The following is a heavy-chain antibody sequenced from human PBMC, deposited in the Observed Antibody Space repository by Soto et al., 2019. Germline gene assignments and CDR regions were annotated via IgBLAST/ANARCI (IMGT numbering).Heavy chain of an antibody. V-gene: IGHV4-4*02. CDR2: MYHSGSP. CDR1: GGSISSTNW. CDR3: XXXXXXXXXXXXXIPT. D-gene: IGHD2-2*02. Sequence: QVQLRQSGPGLVKPSGTLSLSCAVSGGSISSTNWWSWVRQSPGKGLEWIGEMYHSGSPTYNPSLRGRVTMSVDKSNNQFSLXLXXXXXXXTAXXXXXXXXXXXXXXXXXIPTWGQGTLVTVSA. J-gene: IGHJ5*02.